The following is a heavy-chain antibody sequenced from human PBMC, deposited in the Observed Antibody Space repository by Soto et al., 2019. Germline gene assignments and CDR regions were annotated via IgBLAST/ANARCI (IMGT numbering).Heavy chain of an antibody. CDR3: ARGLYTQPTVNYYYGMDV. V-gene: IGHV1-69*13. CDR2: IIPIFGTA. J-gene: IGHJ6*02. CDR1: GGTFSSYA. Sequence: SVNVSCKASGGTFSSYAISWVRQAPGQGLEWMGGIIPIFGTANYAQKFQGRVTITADESTSTAYMELSSLRSEDTAVYYCARGLYTQPTVNYYYGMDVWGQGTTVTVSS.